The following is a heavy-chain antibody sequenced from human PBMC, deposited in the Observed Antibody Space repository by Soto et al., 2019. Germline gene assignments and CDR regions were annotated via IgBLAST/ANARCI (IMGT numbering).Heavy chain of an antibody. CDR1: GGSISSYY. CDR3: ARQGFGPLHGLVDV. D-gene: IGHD3-10*01. J-gene: IGHJ6*02. V-gene: IGHV4-59*08. CDR2: VHHSWGS. Sequence: QVQLQESGPGLVKPSETLSLSCTVSGGSISSYYWSWFRQSPGKRMEWIGYVHHSWGSSYNPPLQSRVAISLDTAKSQFSLKVPSVTATDTAVYYCARQGFGPLHGLVDVWGQGTTVTVSS.